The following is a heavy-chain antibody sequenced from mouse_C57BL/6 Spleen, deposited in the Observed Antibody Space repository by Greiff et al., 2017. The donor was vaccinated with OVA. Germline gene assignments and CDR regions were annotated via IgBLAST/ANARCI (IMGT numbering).Heavy chain of an antibody. CDR3: TRWGTVVATNY. CDR2: IDPETGGT. CDR1: GYTFTDYE. D-gene: IGHD1-1*01. J-gene: IGHJ2*01. Sequence: QVQLQQSGAELVRPGASVTLSCKASGYTFTDYEMHWVKPTPVHGLEWIGAIDPETGGTAYNQKFKGKAILTADKSSSPAYMELRSLTSEDSAVYYSTRWGTVVATNYWGQGTTLTVSS. V-gene: IGHV1-15*01.